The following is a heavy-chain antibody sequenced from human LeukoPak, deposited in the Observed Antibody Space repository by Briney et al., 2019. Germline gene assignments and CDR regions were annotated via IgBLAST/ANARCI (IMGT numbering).Heavy chain of an antibody. CDR3: ASYLAAAGKTDWFDP. CDR2: INHSGST. CDR1: GGSFSGYY. J-gene: IGHJ5*02. V-gene: IGHV4-34*01. Sequence: SETLSLTCAVYGGSFSGYYWSWIRQPPGKGLEWIGEINHSGSTNYNPSLKSRVTISVDTSKNQFSLKLSSGTAADTAVYYCASYLAAAGKTDWFDPWGQGTLVTVSS. D-gene: IGHD6-13*01.